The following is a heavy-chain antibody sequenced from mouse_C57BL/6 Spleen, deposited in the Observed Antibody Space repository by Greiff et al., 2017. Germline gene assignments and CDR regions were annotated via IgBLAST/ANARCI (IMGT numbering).Heavy chain of an antibody. D-gene: IGHD1-1*02. CDR3: TRGLLLWDY. Sequence: QVQLQQSGAELVRPGASVTLSCKASGYTFPDYEMHWVKQTPVHGLEWIGAIDPETGGTAYNQKFKGKAILTADKSSSTAYMELRSLTSEDSAVYYCTRGLLLWDYWGQGTTLTVSS. CDR1: GYTFPDYE. CDR2: IDPETGGT. J-gene: IGHJ2*01. V-gene: IGHV1-15*01.